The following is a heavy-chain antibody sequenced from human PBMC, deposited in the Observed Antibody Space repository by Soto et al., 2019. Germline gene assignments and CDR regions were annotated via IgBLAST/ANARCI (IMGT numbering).Heavy chain of an antibody. Sequence: QVQLVQSGAEVKKPGSLVKVSCKASGGTFSSYAISWVRQAPGQGLEWMGGIIPIFGTANYAQKFQGRVTITADESTSTAYMELSSLRSEDTAVYYCARSGSSSGWAYYYGMDVWGQGTTVTVSS. J-gene: IGHJ6*02. CDR3: ARSGSSSGWAYYYGMDV. CDR2: IIPIFGTA. CDR1: GGTFSSYA. V-gene: IGHV1-69*01. D-gene: IGHD6-19*01.